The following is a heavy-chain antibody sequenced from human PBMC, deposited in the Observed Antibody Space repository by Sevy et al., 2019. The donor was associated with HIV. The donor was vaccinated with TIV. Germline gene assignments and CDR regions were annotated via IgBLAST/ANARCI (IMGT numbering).Heavy chain of an antibody. CDR3: ASGEYGDYVRIDY. CDR1: GYTFAGYY. D-gene: IGHD4-17*01. Sequence: ASVKVSCKVFGYTFAGYYVHWVRQAPGQGLEWMGWINPNSGGTNYAQRFQGRVTVTRDTSISTVYMELSNLKSDDTAEYYCASGEYGDYVRIDYWGQGTLVTVSS. CDR2: INPNSGGT. V-gene: IGHV1-2*02. J-gene: IGHJ4*02.